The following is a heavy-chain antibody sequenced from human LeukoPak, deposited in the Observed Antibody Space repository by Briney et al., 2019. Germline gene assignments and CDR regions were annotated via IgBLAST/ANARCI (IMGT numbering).Heavy chain of an antibody. CDR1: GYTFTSYY. D-gene: IGHD3-22*01. CDR2: FNPSGGGT. V-gene: IGHV1-46*01. J-gene: IGHJ4*02. Sequence: ASVNVSCTASGYTFTSYYMHWVRQAPGQGLEWMGMFNPSGGGTTYAQKFQGRVTMTRDTSTSTVYMELSSLRSEDTAVYYCARGRFVLDYYRFDYWGQRTLVTVSS. CDR3: ARGRFVLDYYRFDY.